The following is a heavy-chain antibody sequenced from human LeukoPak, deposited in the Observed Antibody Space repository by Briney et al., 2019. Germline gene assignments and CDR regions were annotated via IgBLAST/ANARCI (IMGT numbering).Heavy chain of an antibody. Sequence: PSETLSLTCTVSGGSVSSGRYYWSWIRQPPGKGLEWIGYNYYSGSTNYNPSLKSRVTISVDTSKNQFSLKLSSVTAADTAVYYCVRGQDHWGIWGQGTLVTVSS. V-gene: IGHV4-61*01. CDR1: GGSVSSGRYY. J-gene: IGHJ4*02. CDR2: NYYSGST. CDR3: VRGQDHWGI. D-gene: IGHD3-16*01.